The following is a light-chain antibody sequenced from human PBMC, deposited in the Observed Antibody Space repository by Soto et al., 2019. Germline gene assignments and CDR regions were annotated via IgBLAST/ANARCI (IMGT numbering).Light chain of an antibody. Sequence: QSVLTQPPSVSGAPGQRSTISCTGSSSNIGPGYDVHWYHQLPGTAPKLLIYAKNNRPSGVPDRFSGSKSGTSASLAITGGQAEDEADYYCQSYYLSLSGSEVGFGGGTKLTVL. V-gene: IGLV1-40*01. CDR1: SSNIGPGYD. CDR3: QSYYLSLSGSEVG. CDR2: AKN. J-gene: IGLJ2*01.